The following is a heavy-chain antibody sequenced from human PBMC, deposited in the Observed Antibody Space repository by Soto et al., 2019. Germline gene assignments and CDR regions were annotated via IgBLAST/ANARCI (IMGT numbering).Heavy chain of an antibody. CDR1: GFTFISYG. D-gene: IGHD3-10*01. J-gene: IGHJ4*02. CDR3: AKDRSGSYDY. V-gene: IGHV3-30*18. CDR2: ISYDGSNK. Sequence: SMRLSCAASGFTFISYGMHWVRQAPGKGLEWVAVISYDGSNKYYADSVKGRFTISRDNYKNTLYPQMNSLRAEDTAVYYCAKDRSGSYDYRGKGPLVTVSS.